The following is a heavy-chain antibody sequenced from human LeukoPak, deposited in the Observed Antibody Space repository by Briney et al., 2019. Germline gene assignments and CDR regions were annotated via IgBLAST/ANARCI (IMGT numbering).Heavy chain of an antibody. CDR2: IYTSGST. Sequence: SQTLSLTCTVSGGSISSGSYYWSWIRQPAGKGLEWIGRIYTSGSTNYNPSLKSRVTISVDTSKNQFSLKLSSVTAADTAMYYCAREGYSTSSFDYWGQGTLVTVSS. CDR1: GGSISSGSYY. CDR3: AREGYSTSSFDY. V-gene: IGHV4-61*02. D-gene: IGHD6-6*01. J-gene: IGHJ4*02.